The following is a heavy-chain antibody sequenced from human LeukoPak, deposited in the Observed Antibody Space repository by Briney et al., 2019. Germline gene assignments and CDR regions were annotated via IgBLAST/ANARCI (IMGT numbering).Heavy chain of an antibody. D-gene: IGHD6-13*01. CDR2: INPNSGGT. V-gene: IGHV1-2*02. J-gene: IGHJ4*02. CDR1: GYTFPGYY. CDR3: ARVQYSSSWYVDY. Sequence: ASVKVSCKASGYTFPGYYMHWVRQAPGQGLEWVGWINPNSGGTNYAQKFQGRVTMTRDTSISTAYMELSRLRSDDTAVYYCARVQYSSSWYVDYWGQGTLVTVSS.